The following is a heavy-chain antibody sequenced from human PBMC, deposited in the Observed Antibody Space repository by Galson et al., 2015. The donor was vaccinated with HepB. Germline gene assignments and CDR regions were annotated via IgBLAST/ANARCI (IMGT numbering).Heavy chain of an antibody. Sequence: LRLSCAASGFPFSSYAMSWVRQAPGKGLEWVSAISGSGGSTYYADSVKGRFTISRDNSKNTLYLQMNSLRAEDTAVYYCAKGSHDSSGYYPDGDYFDYWGQGTLVTVSS. CDR1: GFPFSSYA. D-gene: IGHD3-22*01. CDR3: AKGSHDSSGYYPDGDYFDY. CDR2: ISGSGGST. J-gene: IGHJ4*02. V-gene: IGHV3-23*01.